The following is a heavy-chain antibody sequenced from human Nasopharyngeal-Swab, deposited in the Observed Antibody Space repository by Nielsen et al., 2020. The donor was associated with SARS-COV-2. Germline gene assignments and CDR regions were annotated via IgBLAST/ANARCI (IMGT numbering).Heavy chain of an antibody. CDR2: ISSSSSYI. CDR1: GFTFSSYS. D-gene: IGHD1-26*01. V-gene: IGHV3-21*01. J-gene: IGHJ4*02. CDR3: YPFGD. Sequence: GGSLRLSCAASGFTFSSYSMNWVRQAPGKGLEWVSSISSSSSYIYYADSVKGRFTISRDNAKNSLYLQMTAVYYCARGGSGSYPFGDWGQGTLVTVSS.